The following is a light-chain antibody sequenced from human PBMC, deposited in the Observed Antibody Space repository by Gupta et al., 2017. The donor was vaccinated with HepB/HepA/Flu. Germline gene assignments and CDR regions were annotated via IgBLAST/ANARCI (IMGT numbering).Light chain of an antibody. V-gene: IGKV3-11*01. Sequence: EIVLTQSLATLSLSRGEGDTLSCRASQCVGSYLAWYHQKPGQAPRLLIYDASNRATGIPSRFSGSGSGTDFTLTISSLEPEDFAVYYCQQRSNWPITFGQGTRLEIK. CDR1: QCVGSY. CDR3: QQRSNWPIT. CDR2: DAS. J-gene: IGKJ5*01.